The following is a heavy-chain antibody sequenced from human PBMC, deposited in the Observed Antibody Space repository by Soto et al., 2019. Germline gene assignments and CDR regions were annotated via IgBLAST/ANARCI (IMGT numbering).Heavy chain of an antibody. J-gene: IGHJ4*02. CDR2: IYHSGST. Sequence: SETLSLTCAVSGGSISSSNWWSWVRQPPGKGLEWIGEIYHSGSTNYNPSLKSRVTISVDKSKNQFSLKLSSVTAADTAVYYCARTASSSWYYLFDYWGQGTLVTVSS. D-gene: IGHD6-13*01. CDR3: ARTASSSWYYLFDY. CDR1: GGSISSSNW. V-gene: IGHV4-4*02.